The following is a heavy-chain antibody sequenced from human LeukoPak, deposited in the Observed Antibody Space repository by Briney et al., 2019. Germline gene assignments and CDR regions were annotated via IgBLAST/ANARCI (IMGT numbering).Heavy chain of an antibody. Sequence: GGSLRLSCAASGFTFSSNWMSWVRQAPAKGLEWVANIKQDGSEKYYVDSVKGRFTISRDNAKNSLYLQMNSLRAEDTAIYYCAGGLNDYWGQGTLVTVSS. CDR3: AGGLNDY. V-gene: IGHV3-7*05. CDR2: IKQDGSEK. CDR1: GFTFSSNW. D-gene: IGHD3-16*01. J-gene: IGHJ4*02.